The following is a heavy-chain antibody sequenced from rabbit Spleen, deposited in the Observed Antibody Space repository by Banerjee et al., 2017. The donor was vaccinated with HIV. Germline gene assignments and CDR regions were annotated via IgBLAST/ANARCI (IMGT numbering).Heavy chain of an antibody. CDR3: ARDTSTSFSTYGMDL. CDR1: GVSFSFSSY. Sequence: QQLEESGGGLVKPGASLTLTCTASGVSFSFSSYMCWVRQALGKGLEWIACIEVGSSGNTYSAIWAKGRFTISKTSSTTVTLQMTSLTAADTATYFCARDTSTSFSTYGMDLWGQGTLVTVS. J-gene: IGHJ6*01. V-gene: IGHV1S40*01. CDR2: IEVGSSGNT. D-gene: IGHD1-1*01.